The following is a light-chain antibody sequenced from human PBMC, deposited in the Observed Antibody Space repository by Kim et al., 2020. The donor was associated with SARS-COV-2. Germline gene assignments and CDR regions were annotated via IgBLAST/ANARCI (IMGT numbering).Light chain of an antibody. V-gene: IGKV3-20*01. CDR1: QSVSNSR. J-gene: IGKJ4*01. CDR3: QQYGASSLT. CDR2: DAS. Sequence: SPGERPTLSCRASQSVSNSRLAWYQQKPGQAPRLIIYDASSRATGITDRFSGSGSGTDFTLTISRLEPEDFAVYYCQQYGASSLTFGGGTKVDIK.